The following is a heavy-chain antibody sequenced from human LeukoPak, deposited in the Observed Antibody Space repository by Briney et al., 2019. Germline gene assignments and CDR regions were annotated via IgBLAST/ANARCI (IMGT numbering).Heavy chain of an antibody. CDR1: GGSISSSSYY. CDR2: IYYSGST. Sequence: SQTLSLTCTVSGGSISSSSYYWGWIRQPPGKGLEWIGSIYYSGSTYYNPSLESRVTISVDTSKNQFSLKLSSVTAADTAVYYCARADRYCSSTSCYRTLGILGYYFDYWGQGTLVTVSS. V-gene: IGHV4-39*07. D-gene: IGHD2-2*01. CDR3: ARADRYCSSTSCYRTLGILGYYFDY. J-gene: IGHJ4*02.